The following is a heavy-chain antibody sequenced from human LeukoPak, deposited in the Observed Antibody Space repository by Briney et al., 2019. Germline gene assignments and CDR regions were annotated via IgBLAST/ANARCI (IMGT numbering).Heavy chain of an antibody. D-gene: IGHD2-15*01. V-gene: IGHV3-33*01. CDR2: IWYDGSNQ. Sequence: GGSLRLSCAASGFTFSSYGMHWVRQAPGKGLEWVAVIWYDGSNQYYADSVKGRFTISRDNSKNTLYLQLNSLRAEDTAVYYCARDRGSDDPIDYWGQGTPVTVSS. CDR3: ARDRGSDDPIDY. CDR1: GFTFSSYG. J-gene: IGHJ4*02.